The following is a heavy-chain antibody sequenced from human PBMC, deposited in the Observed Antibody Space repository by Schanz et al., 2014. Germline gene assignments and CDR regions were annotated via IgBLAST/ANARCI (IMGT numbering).Heavy chain of an antibody. J-gene: IGHJ4*02. V-gene: IGHV4-34*01. D-gene: IGHD4-4*01. CDR2: INHSGST. CDR3: ARGPLNHDYSNL. CDR1: GGSFSGYY. Sequence: QVQLQQWGAGLLKPSETLSLTCAVYGGSFSGYYWSWIRQPPGKGLEWIGEINHSGSTNYNPSLKSQSTISVDTSKNQFSLRLSSVTAADTAVYYCARGPLNHDYSNLWGQGTLVSVSS.